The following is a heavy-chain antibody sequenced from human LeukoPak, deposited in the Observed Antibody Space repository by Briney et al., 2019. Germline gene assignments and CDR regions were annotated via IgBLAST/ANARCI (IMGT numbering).Heavy chain of an antibody. CDR1: GYTFTGYY. D-gene: IGHD3-22*01. CDR2: INPNSGAI. CDR3: ARKDSYYDSSGYPSDY. Sequence: ASVKVSCKASGYTFTGYYMYWVRQAPGQGLEWMGWINPNSGAIHYVQKLQGRVTMTTETSTSTAYMERRSLRSDDTAVYYCARKDSYYDSSGYPSDYWGQGTLVTVSS. V-gene: IGHV1-2*02. J-gene: IGHJ4*02.